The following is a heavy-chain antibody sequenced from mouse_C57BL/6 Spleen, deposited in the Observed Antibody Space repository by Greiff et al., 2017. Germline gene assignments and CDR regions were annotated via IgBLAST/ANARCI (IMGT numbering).Heavy chain of an antibody. J-gene: IGHJ3*01. CDR1: GYTFTSYW. CDR2: IYPSDSET. V-gene: IGHV1-61*01. Sequence: QVQLQQPVAELVRPGSSVKLSCKASGYTFTSYWMDWVKQRPGQGLEWIGNIYPSDSETHYNQKFKDKATLTVDKSSSTAYMQLSSLTSEDSAVYYCARGGYYDGYYGAWFADWGQGTLVTVSA. CDR3: ARGGYYDGYYGAWFAD. D-gene: IGHD2-3*01.